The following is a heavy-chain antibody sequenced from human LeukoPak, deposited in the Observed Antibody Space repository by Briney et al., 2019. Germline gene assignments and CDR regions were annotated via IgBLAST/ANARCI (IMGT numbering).Heavy chain of an antibody. CDR2: IIPIFGTA. CDR3: ATYGDSEGTVLTGLY. Sequence: SVKVSCKASGGTFSSYAISWVRQAPGQGLEWMGGIIPIFGTANYAQKFQGRVTITADESTSTAYMELRSLRSEDTAVYYCATYGDSEGTVLTGLYWGQGTLVTVSS. D-gene: IGHD3-9*01. J-gene: IGHJ4*02. CDR1: GGTFSSYA. V-gene: IGHV1-69*01.